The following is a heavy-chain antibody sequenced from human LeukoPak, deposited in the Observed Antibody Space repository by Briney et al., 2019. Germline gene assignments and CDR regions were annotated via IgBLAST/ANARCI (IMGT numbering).Heavy chain of an antibody. CDR1: GFTFSSYS. D-gene: IGHD2-2*01. CDR2: ISSSSSYI. CDR3: ARGDIVVVPAATGY. V-gene: IGHV3-21*01. Sequence: GGSLRLSCAASGFTFSSYSMNWVRQAPGKGLEWVSSISSSSSYIYYADSVKGRFTISRDNAKNSLYLQMNSLRAEDTAVYYCARGDIVVVPAATGYRGQGTLVTVSS. J-gene: IGHJ4*02.